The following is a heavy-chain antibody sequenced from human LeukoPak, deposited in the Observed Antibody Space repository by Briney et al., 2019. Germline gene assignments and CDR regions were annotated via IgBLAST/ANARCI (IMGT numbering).Heavy chain of an antibody. CDR3: ARDGGPRPLDAFDI. CDR2: VNHSGST. D-gene: IGHD3-16*01. CDR1: GGSFSGYY. V-gene: IGHV4-34*01. J-gene: IGHJ3*02. Sequence: SETLSLTCAVYGGSFSGYYWSWIRQPPGKGLEWIGEVNHSGSTNYNPSLKSRVTISVDTSKNQFSLKLSSVTAADTAVYYCARDGGPRPLDAFDIWGQGTMVTVSS.